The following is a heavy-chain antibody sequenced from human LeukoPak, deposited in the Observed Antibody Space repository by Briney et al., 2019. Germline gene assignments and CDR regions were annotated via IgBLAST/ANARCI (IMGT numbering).Heavy chain of an antibody. CDR2: ISGSGANT. CDR1: GFTFSTYA. J-gene: IGHJ4*02. D-gene: IGHD3-16*02. V-gene: IGHV3-23*01. CDR3: AKGRAGYTNPYYFDY. Sequence: GGSLRLSCAASGFTFSTYAMSWVRQAPGKGLEWVSTISGSGANTYYADSVRGRFTISRDNSKNTLYLHMNSLRAEDAAVYYCAKGRAGYTNPYYFDYWGQGTLVTVSS.